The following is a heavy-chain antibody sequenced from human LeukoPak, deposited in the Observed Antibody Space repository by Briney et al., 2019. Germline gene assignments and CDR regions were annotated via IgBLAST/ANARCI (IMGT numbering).Heavy chain of an antibody. Sequence: GGSLRLSCAASGFSFSSYGMHWVRQAPGKGLEWVAVISYDGSNQYYVDSVKGRFTTSRDNSNNTLYLQMNSLRGEDTAVYYCASMGRGYVDQYYFDYWGQGTLVTVSS. V-gene: IGHV3-30*03. CDR2: ISYDGSNQ. D-gene: IGHD6-25*01. J-gene: IGHJ4*02. CDR1: GFSFSSYG. CDR3: ASMGRGYVDQYYFDY.